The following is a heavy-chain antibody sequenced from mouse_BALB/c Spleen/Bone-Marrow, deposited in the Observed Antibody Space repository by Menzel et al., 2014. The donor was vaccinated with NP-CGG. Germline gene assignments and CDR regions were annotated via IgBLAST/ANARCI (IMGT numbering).Heavy chain of an antibody. CDR2: IYPGDGDT. Sequence: SYWMQWVKQRPGKGLEWIGAIYPGDGDTRYTQKFKGKATLTADKSSSTAYMQLSSLASEDSAVYYCARGAPFDYWGQGTTLTVSS. CDR1: SYW. J-gene: IGHJ2*01. V-gene: IGHV1-87*01. CDR3: ARGAPFDY.